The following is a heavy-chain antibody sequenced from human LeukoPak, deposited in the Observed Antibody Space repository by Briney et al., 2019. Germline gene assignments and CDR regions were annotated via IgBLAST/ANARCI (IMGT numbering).Heavy chain of an antibody. D-gene: IGHD3-10*01. Sequence: PGGSLRLSCGASGFTFSNYWMSWVRQAPGKGLEWVANIKQDGSEKYYVDSLKGRFTISRDNAKNSLYLEMNRLRAEDTAIYYCARGRGVHFYYYYMDVWGKGTTVTVSS. J-gene: IGHJ6*03. CDR1: GFTFSNYW. CDR3: ARGRGVHFYYYYMDV. CDR2: IKQDGSEK. V-gene: IGHV3-7*01.